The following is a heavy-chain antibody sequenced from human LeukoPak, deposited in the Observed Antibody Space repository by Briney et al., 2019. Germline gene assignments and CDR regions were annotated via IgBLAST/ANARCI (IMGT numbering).Heavy chain of an antibody. CDR1: GGSFSGYS. CDR3: ARGSATGLAY. D-gene: IGHD1-1*01. CDR2: MDRSRTT. Sequence: SETLSLTCAVYGGSFSGYSWTWIRQPPGKGLEWIGEMDRSRTTNYNPSLKSRLPISVDTSKNQFSLKLSSVTAADTAVYYCARGSATGLAYWGQGTLVTVSS. V-gene: IGHV4-34*01. J-gene: IGHJ4*02.